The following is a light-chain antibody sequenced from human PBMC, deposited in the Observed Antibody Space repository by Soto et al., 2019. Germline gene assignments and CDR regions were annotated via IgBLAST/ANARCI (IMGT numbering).Light chain of an antibody. V-gene: IGKV3-15*01. CDR3: QQYNNWWT. CDR1: QSLSIN. CDR2: GAS. J-gene: IGKJ1*01. Sequence: EIVLTQSPATLSLSPGERATLSCRASQSLSINYLAWYQQKPGQAPRLLIYGASTRATGVPARFTGSGSGTEFTLTISSLQFDDSAVYYCQQYNNWWTFGQGTKVEIK.